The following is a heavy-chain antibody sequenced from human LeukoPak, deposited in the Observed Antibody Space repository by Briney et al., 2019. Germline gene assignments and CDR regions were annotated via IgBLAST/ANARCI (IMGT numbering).Heavy chain of an antibody. Sequence: ASVKVSCKTSGYTFNDYYIHWMRQAPGQGLEWMGWINPNSGGTNYAQKFQDWVTMTRDTSIGTAYMELRRLRSDDTAVYYCARDRGRGGLISAFDIWGQGTMVTVSS. CDR3: ARDRGRGGLISAFDI. CDR2: INPNSGGT. J-gene: IGHJ3*02. D-gene: IGHD3-16*01. CDR1: GYTFNDYY. V-gene: IGHV1-2*04.